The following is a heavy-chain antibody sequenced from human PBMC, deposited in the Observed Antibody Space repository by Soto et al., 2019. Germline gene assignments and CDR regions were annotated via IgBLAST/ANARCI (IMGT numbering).Heavy chain of an antibody. CDR1: GFTFSSYG. Sequence: GGSLRLSCAASGFTFSSYGMHWVRQAPGKGLEWVAVIWYDGSNKYYADSVKGRFTISRDNSKNTLYLQMNSLRAEDTAVYYCARDKNGRRPYYYGMDVWGQGTTVTVPS. V-gene: IGHV3-33*01. CDR3: ARDKNGRRPYYYGMDV. J-gene: IGHJ6*02. CDR2: IWYDGSNK. D-gene: IGHD1-1*01.